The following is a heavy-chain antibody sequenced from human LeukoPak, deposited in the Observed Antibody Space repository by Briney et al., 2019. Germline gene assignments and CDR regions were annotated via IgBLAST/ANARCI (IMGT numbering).Heavy chain of an antibody. CDR2: ISYDGSNK. J-gene: IGHJ4*02. CDR3: AKGPAVLTTFFDY. CDR1: GFTFSSYA. Sequence: GGSLRLSCAASGFTFSSYAMHWVRQAPGKGLEWVAVISYDGSNKYYADSVKGRFTISRDNSKNTLYLQMNSLRAEDTAVYYCAKGPAVLTTFFDYWGQGTLVTVSS. V-gene: IGHV3-30*04. D-gene: IGHD4/OR15-4a*01.